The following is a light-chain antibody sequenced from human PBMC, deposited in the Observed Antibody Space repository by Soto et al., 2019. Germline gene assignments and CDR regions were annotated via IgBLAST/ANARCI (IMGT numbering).Light chain of an antibody. V-gene: IGLV1-40*01. CDR3: QSYDSSLSAVV. Sequence: QPVLTQPPSVSGAPGQRVTISCTGSSSNIGADYDVHWYQQLPGTAPKLLIYGNSNRPSGVPDRFSGSKSGTSASLAITGLQAEDEADYYCQSYDSSLSAVVFGVGTKVTVL. CDR2: GNS. J-gene: IGLJ3*02. CDR1: SSNIGADYD.